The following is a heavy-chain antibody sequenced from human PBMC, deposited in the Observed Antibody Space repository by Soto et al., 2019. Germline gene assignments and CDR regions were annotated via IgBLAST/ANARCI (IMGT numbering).Heavy chain of an antibody. CDR3: ARHGGSGVDY. Sequence: QLQLQESGPGLVKPSETLSLTYTVSGGSISSSSYYWGWIRQPPGKGLEWIGSIYYSGSTYYNPSLKSRVTISVDTSKNQFSLKLSSVTAADTAVYYCARHGGSGVDYWGQGTPVTVSS. V-gene: IGHV4-39*01. CDR1: GGSISSSSYY. CDR2: IYYSGST. D-gene: IGHD6-19*01. J-gene: IGHJ4*02.